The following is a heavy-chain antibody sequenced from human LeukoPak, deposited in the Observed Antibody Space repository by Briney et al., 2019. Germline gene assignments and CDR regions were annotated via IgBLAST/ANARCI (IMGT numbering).Heavy chain of an antibody. D-gene: IGHD3-16*01. CDR2: IVVGSGNT. V-gene: IGHV1-58*02. Sequence: ASVKVSCEASGFTSTSSAMQWVRQARGQRLEWIGWIVVGSGNTNYAQKFQERVTITRDMSTSTAYMELSSLRSEDTAVYYCAADPYVWGAARWFDPWGQGTLVTVSS. CDR3: AADPYVWGAARWFDP. CDR1: GFTSTSSA. J-gene: IGHJ5*02.